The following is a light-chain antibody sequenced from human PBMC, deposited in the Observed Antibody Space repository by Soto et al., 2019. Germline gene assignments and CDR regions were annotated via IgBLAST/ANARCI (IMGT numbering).Light chain of an antibody. CDR1: QSVSSSY. Sequence: EIVLTHSPGTLSLSPGERATLSCRASQSVSSSYLAWYQQKPGQAPRLLIYGASSRATGIPDRFSGSGSGTDFTLTISSLRSEDFAVYFCQQYYNWPRTFGQGTKVDIK. J-gene: IGKJ1*01. CDR2: GAS. CDR3: QQYYNWPRT. V-gene: IGKV3-20*01.